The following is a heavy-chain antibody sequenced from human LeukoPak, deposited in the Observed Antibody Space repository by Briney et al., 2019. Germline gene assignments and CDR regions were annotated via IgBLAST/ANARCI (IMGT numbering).Heavy chain of an antibody. CDR1: GFTFSSHA. D-gene: IGHD3-10*01. CDR3: ARDRYGSGSYWGAFDI. CDR2: ISYDGSNK. Sequence: GRSLRLACAASGFTFSSHAMHWVRQAPGKGLEWVAVISYDGSNKYYADSVKDRFTISRDIPKNTLYLQMNMLRAEDTAVYYCARDRYGSGSYWGAFDIWGQGTMVTVSS. V-gene: IGHV3-30*04. J-gene: IGHJ3*02.